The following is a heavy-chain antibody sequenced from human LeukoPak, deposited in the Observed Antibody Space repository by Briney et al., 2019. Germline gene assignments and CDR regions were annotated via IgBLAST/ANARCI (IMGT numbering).Heavy chain of an antibody. CDR2: INDDETST. D-gene: IGHD1-26*01. CDR1: GFTFSSYS. CDR3: ATTGSGSYYDY. Sequence: PGGSLRLSCAASGFTFSSYSMNWVRQVPGKGLEWVSRINDDETSTTYAESVKGRFTISRDNAKNTLFLQMNSLRAEDTAVYYCATTGSGSYYDYWGQGTLVTVSS. V-gene: IGHV3-74*01. J-gene: IGHJ4*02.